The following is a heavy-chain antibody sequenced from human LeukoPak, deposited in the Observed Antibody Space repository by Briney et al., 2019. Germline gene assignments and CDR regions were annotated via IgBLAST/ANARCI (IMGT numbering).Heavy chain of an antibody. CDR1: GYSFTTYW. J-gene: IGHJ4*02. D-gene: IGHD6-6*01. CDR3: ARLGLQRGLAGRIAAPLYFDY. Sequence: GESLKISCKGSGYSFTTYWILWVRQMPGKGLEWMGIIYPGDSDTRYSPSFQGQVTISADKSISTAYLQWSSLRASDTAMYYCARLGLQRGLAGRIAAPLYFDYWGQGTLVTVSS. CDR2: IYPGDSDT. V-gene: IGHV5-51*01.